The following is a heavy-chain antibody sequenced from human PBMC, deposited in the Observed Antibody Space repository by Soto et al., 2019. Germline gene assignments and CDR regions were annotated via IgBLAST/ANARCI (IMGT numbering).Heavy chain of an antibody. D-gene: IGHD2-8*01. CDR2: IIPILGIA. CDR3: AVEGGTNGVCYTYYYYYRDV. CDR1: GGTFSSYT. V-gene: IGHV1-69*02. Sequence: QVQLVQSGAEVKKPGSSVKVSCKASGGTFSSYTISWVRQAPGQGLEWMGRIIPILGIANNAQKFQGRVTITADKTTSTAYMELSSLRSEDTAVYYCAVEGGTNGVCYTYYYYYRDVWGKGTTVTVS. J-gene: IGHJ6*03.